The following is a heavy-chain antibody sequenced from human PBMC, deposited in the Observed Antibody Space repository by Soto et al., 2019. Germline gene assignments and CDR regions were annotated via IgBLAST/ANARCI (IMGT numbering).Heavy chain of an antibody. CDR3: ARVSTMDYDFWSGYPFYYFDY. D-gene: IGHD3-3*01. V-gene: IGHV3-64*01. CDR1: GFTFSSYA. J-gene: IGHJ4*02. Sequence: GGSLRLSCAASGFTFSSYAMHWVRQAPGKGLEYVSAISSNGGSTYYANSVKGKFTISRDNYKNTQYLLMGRLRAKDMAVYYCARVSTMDYDFWSGYPFYYFDYWGQGTLVTVSS. CDR2: ISSNGGST.